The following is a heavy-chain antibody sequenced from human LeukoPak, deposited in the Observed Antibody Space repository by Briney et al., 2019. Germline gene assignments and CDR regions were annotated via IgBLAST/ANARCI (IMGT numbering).Heavy chain of an antibody. J-gene: IGHJ6*02. Sequence: SETLSLTCSVSGGSISTYYWSWLRQPPAKGLEWIGYSYYSGSTNYNPSLKSRVIISVDTSKIQFSLDLTSVTAADSAVYFCARSYSNFYYGMDVWGQGTTVTVSS. V-gene: IGHV4-59*01. CDR1: GGSISTYY. CDR2: SYYSGST. CDR3: ARSYSNFYYGMDV. D-gene: IGHD4-11*01.